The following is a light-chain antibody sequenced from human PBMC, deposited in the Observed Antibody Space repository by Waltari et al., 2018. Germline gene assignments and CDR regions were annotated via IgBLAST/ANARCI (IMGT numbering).Light chain of an antibody. J-gene: IGKJ4*01. CDR3: QQHNSYPPT. V-gene: IGKV1-12*01. CDR2: GES. CDR1: QSISNW. Sequence: DIQMTQSPSSLSASVGDRVTITCQASQSISNWLAWYQQKPGKAPNLLIYGESSLQSGVPSRFSGSGSGTEFTLTISSLQPEDFATYFCQQHNSYPPTFGGGTKVEIK.